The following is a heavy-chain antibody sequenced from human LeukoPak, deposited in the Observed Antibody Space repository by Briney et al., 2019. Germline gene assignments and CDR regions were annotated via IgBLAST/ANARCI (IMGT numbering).Heavy chain of an antibody. CDR2: IYPSSGST. CDR3: ARSAVAGLWYYFDY. CDR1: GYTFTSYY. J-gene: IGHJ4*02. Sequence: ASVTVSCKASGYTFTSYYIHWVRQAPGQGLEWMGIIYPSSGSTTYAQKFQGRFTMTSDTSTRTVYMDLRSLTSEDTAVYYCARSAVAGLWYYFDYWGQGTLVTVSS. V-gene: IGHV1-46*01. D-gene: IGHD6-19*01.